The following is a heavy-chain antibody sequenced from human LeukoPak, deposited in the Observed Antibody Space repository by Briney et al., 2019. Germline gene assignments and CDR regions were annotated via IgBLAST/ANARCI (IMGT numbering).Heavy chain of an antibody. D-gene: IGHD3-10*01. Sequence: GGSLRLSCAASGFTFSSYGMHWVRQAPGKGLEWVAVMWFDRSNKYYADSVKGRFTISRDNSKNTVYLQMNSLRAEDTAVYYCARDGYGSGSRAYLMDVWGQGTTVTVSS. CDR1: GFTFSSYG. CDR2: MWFDRSNK. J-gene: IGHJ6*02. V-gene: IGHV3-33*01. CDR3: ARDGYGSGSRAYLMDV.